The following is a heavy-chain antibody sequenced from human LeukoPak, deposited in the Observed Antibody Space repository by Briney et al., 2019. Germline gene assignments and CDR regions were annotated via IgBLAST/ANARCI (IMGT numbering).Heavy chain of an antibody. CDR3: ARYYYDSSGYNFDY. V-gene: IGHV1-2*06. CDR1: GYTFTGYY. J-gene: IGHJ4*02. D-gene: IGHD3-22*01. CDR2: INPNSGGT. Sequence: GASVKVSCKASGYTFTGYYMHWVRQAPGQGREGMGRINPNSGGTNYAQKFQGRVTMTRDTSISTAYMELSRLRSDDTAVYYCARYYYDSSGYNFDYWGQGTLVTVSS.